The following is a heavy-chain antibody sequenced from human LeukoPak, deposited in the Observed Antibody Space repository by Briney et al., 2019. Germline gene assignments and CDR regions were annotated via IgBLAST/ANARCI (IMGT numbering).Heavy chain of an antibody. CDR1: GFTFSGYA. Sequence: GGSLRLSCAASGFTFSGYAMSWVRQAPGKGLEWVSGISGSGGTTYYAGSVKGRFTISRDNSKNTLYLQMNSLRAEDTAVYYCARDSTGYWYFDLWGRGTLVSVSS. CDR2: ISGSGGTT. J-gene: IGHJ2*01. CDR3: ARDSTGYWYFDL. V-gene: IGHV3-23*01. D-gene: IGHD3-3*02.